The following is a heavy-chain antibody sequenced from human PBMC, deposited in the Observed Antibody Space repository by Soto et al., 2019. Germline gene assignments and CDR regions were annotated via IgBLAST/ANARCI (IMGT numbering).Heavy chain of an antibody. J-gene: IGHJ6*02. CDR1: GFTFSSYW. V-gene: IGHV3-7*01. Sequence: GGSLRLSCAASGFTFSSYWMSRVRQAPGKGLEWVANIKQDGSEKYYVDSVKGRFTISGDNAKNSLYLQMNSLRAEDTAVYYCAREGGSSSSGYYYGMDVWGQGTTVTVSS. CDR3: AREGGSSSSGYYYGMDV. D-gene: IGHD6-6*01. CDR2: IKQDGSEK.